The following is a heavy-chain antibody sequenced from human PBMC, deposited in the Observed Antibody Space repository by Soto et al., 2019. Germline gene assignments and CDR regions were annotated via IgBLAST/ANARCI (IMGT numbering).Heavy chain of an antibody. CDR3: AQDVRYSRSSPTGY. Sequence: QVQLVESGGGVVQPGRSLRLSCAASGFTFSSYGMHWVRQAPGKGLEWVAVISYDGSNKYYADAVKGRFTISRDNSKNPLYLQMNSLRAEDTAVYYCAQDVRYSRSSPTGYWGQGTLVTVSS. CDR1: GFTFSSYG. J-gene: IGHJ4*02. V-gene: IGHV3-30*18. D-gene: IGHD6-6*01. CDR2: ISYDGSNK.